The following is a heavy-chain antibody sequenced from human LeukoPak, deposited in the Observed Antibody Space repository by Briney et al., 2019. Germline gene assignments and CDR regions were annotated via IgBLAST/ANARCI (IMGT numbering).Heavy chain of an antibody. V-gene: IGHV3-7*01. J-gene: IGHJ4*02. Sequence: GGSLRLSCVASGFTFSSYWMTWVRQAPGKGLEWLANIKEDGSIQYYLDSVRGRFTISRDNAKTSVYLQLNSLRADDTAVYYCARDVWTGVAVSDYWGQGPLVTVSS. D-gene: IGHD6-19*01. CDR2: IKEDGSIQ. CDR1: GFTFSSYW. CDR3: ARDVWTGVAVSDY.